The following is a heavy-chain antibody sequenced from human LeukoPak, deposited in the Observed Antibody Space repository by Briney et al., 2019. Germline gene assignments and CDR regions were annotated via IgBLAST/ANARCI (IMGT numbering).Heavy chain of an antibody. J-gene: IGHJ4*02. CDR1: GYSISSGYY. D-gene: IGHD3-22*01. Sequence: PSETLSLTGAVSGYSISSGYYWGWIRQPPGKGLEWIGSIYHSGSTYYNPSLKSRVTISVDTSKNQFSLKLSSVTAADTAVYYCARPGRYYDTTDFDYWGQGTLVTVSS. CDR2: IYHSGST. V-gene: IGHV4-38-2*01. CDR3: ARPGRYYDTTDFDY.